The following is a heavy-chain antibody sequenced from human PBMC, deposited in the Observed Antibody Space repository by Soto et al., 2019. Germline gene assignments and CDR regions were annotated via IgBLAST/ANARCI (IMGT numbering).Heavy chain of an antibody. Sequence: SETLSLTCAVYGGSFSGYYWSWIRQPPGKGLEWIGEINHSGSTNYNPSLKSRVTISVDTSKNQFSLKLSSVTTADTAVYYCARRSSKRSPPTITMYNWFDPWGQGTLVTVSS. J-gene: IGHJ5*02. CDR1: GGSFSGYY. D-gene: IGHD5-12*01. CDR2: INHSGST. CDR3: ARRSSKRSPPTITMYNWFDP. V-gene: IGHV4-34*01.